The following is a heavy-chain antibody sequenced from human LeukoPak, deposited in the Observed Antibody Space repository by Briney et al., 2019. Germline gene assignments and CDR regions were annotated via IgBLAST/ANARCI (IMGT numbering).Heavy chain of an antibody. V-gene: IGHV3-30*02. CDR1: GFAFSSYG. CDR3: AKDARY. CDR2: IWYGGSNK. Sequence: PGGSLRLSCAASGFAFSSYGMHWVRQAPGKGLEWVAVIWYGGSNKYYADSVKGRFTISRDNSKNTLYLQMNSLRAEDTAVYYCAKDARYWGQGTLVTVSS. D-gene: IGHD2-15*01. J-gene: IGHJ4*02.